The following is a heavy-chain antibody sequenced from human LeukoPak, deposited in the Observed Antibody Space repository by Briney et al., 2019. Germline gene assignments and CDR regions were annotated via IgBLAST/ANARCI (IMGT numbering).Heavy chain of an antibody. V-gene: IGHV3-23*01. Sequence: GGSLRLSCAASGFSFSDYAMAWVRQAPGKGLEWVSVITGSGGVTHYAGSVKGRFTISRDNSKNTLYLQMNNLRVEDTARYYCAKDGLYYDGSTHIYYFDYWGQGTLVAVSS. CDR1: GFSFSDYA. CDR2: ITGSGGVT. D-gene: IGHD3-22*01. J-gene: IGHJ4*02. CDR3: AKDGLYYDGSTHIYYFDY.